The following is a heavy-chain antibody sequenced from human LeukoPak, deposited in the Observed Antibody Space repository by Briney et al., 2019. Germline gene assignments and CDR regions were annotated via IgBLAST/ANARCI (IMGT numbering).Heavy chain of an antibody. CDR1: GGTFSSYA. Sequence: GASVAVSCKSSGGTFSSYAISWVRQAPAQGLEWMGGILPIFCTANYAQKFRGRVTITTDESTGAAYIELNILRDDVKAGDYCARVQYYYDSSGYYLNWFDPWGEGTLVTVSS. CDR3: ARVQYYYDSSGYYLNWFDP. J-gene: IGHJ5*02. V-gene: IGHV1-69*05. CDR2: ILPIFCTA. D-gene: IGHD3-22*01.